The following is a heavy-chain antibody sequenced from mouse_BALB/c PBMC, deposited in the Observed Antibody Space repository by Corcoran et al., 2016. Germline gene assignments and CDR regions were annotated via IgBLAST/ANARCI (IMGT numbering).Heavy chain of an antibody. CDR1: GYTFTSYW. V-gene: IGHV1-7*01. CDR2: INPSTGYT. Sequence: QVQLQQSGAELAKPGALVKMSCKASGYTFTSYWMHWVKQRPGQGLEWIGYINPSTGYTEYNQKFKDKATLTADKSSSTAYMQLSSLTSEDSAVYYCAIYDGYYFDYWGQGTTLTVSS. J-gene: IGHJ2*01. D-gene: IGHD2-3*01. CDR3: AIYDGYYFDY.